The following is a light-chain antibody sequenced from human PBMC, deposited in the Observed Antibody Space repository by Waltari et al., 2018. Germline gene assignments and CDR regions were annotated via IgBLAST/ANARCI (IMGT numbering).Light chain of an antibody. Sequence: RDRRAVGGNISWYQQMPGRAPGLPSYAASTRASGTPGRFSGSGSGKEFTLTISSLQSEAFAIYYCQQYNNWPAQGAFGPGTKVEIK. CDR3: QQYNNWPAQGA. CDR2: AAS. CDR1: RAVGGN. V-gene: IGKV3-15*01. J-gene: IGKJ2*01.